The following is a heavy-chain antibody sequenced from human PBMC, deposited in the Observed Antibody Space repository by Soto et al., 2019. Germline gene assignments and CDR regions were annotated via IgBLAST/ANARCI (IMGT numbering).Heavy chain of an antibody. J-gene: IGHJ5*02. CDR1: GFTFSSYS. CDR2: ISYDGSNK. Sequence: QVQLVESGGGVVQPGRSLRLSCAASGFTFSSYSMHWVRQAPGKGLEWVAVISYDGSNKYYADSVKGRFTISRDNSKNTLYLQMNSLRAEDTAVYYCATYESNGYYYPPGVDPWGQGTLVTVSS. CDR3: ATYESNGYYYPPGVDP. D-gene: IGHD3-22*01. V-gene: IGHV3-30-3*01.